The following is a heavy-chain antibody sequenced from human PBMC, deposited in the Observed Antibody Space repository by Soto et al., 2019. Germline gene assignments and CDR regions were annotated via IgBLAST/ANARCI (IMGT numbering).Heavy chain of an antibody. V-gene: IGHV3-30-3*01. D-gene: IGHD3-10*01. Sequence: QVQLVESGGGVVQPGRSLRLSCAASGFTFSNYIMQWVRQAPGKGLEWVAIILHDGNNKYYADSVKGRFTISRDNSKNTLYLQMNSLRTEDTAIYYCARDDEGGSYCDLGYWGQGTLVTVSS. CDR1: GFTFSNYI. CDR3: ARDDEGGSYCDLGY. CDR2: ILHDGNNK. J-gene: IGHJ4*02.